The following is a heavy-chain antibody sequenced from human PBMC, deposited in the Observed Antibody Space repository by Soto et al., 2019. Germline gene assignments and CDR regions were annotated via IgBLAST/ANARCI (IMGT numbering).Heavy chain of an antibody. CDR2: INDRGSI. D-gene: IGHD3-9*01. J-gene: IGHJ2*01. CDR3: ARESHDILTGPPWVWYFDL. V-gene: IGHV4-34*01. Sequence: QVQLQQWGAGPLRPLETLSLTCGVSGGSFSGYYWAWIRQSPGKGLEWIGEINDRGSINYNPCLKSRVSISLDTSKNHYSLNLRSVPAADTAVYYCARESHDILTGPPWVWYFDLWGRGTLVTVSS. CDR1: GGSFSGYY.